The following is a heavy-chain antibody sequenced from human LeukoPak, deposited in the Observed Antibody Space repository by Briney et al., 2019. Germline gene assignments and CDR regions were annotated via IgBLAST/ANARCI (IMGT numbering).Heavy chain of an antibody. CDR2: ISGSGYNT. CDR1: GLTFNDYA. V-gene: IGHV3-23*01. D-gene: IGHD3-10*01. Sequence: GGSLRLSCAASGLTFNDYAMSWVRQTPGKGLEWVSAISGSGYNTYYADSVKGRFTISRDNSKNTLYLQMNSLRAEDTAVYYFSTRGAWGQGTMVTVSS. J-gene: IGHJ3*01. CDR3: STRGA.